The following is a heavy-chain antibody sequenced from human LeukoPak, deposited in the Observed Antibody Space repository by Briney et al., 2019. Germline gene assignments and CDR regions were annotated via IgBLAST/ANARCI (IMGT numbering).Heavy chain of an antibody. Sequence: SETLSLTCAVYGGSFSGHYWSWIRQPPGKGLEWIGEINHSGSTNYNPSLKSRVTISVDTSKNQFSLKLSSVTAADTAVYYCARVRVSGYCSSTSCYVNYYYGMDVWGKGTTVTVSS. CDR3: ARVRVSGYCSSTSCYVNYYYGMDV. CDR1: GGSFSGHY. V-gene: IGHV4-34*01. D-gene: IGHD2-2*01. J-gene: IGHJ6*04. CDR2: INHSGST.